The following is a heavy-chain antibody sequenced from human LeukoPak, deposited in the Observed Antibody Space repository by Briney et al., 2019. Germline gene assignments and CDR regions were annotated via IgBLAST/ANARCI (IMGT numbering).Heavy chain of an antibody. J-gene: IGHJ4*02. D-gene: IGHD6-19*01. CDR2: IISSGGVT. CDR1: GFAFSSYA. V-gene: IGHV3-23*01. Sequence: GGSLRLSCAASGFAFSSYAMSWVRQAPGKGLEWVSSIISSGGVTYYADSVKARLTISRDNSKNTLYLQMNSLRAEDTAVYYCAKGKQWLYSTYDYWGQGTLVTVSS. CDR3: AKGKQWLYSTYDY.